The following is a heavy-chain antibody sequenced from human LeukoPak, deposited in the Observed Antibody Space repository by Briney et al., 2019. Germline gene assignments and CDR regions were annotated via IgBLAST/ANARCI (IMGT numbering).Heavy chain of an antibody. CDR2: INSAGST. D-gene: IGHD4-17*01. CDR3: AKDQNTVATAPFDY. CDR1: GFTFSSYA. Sequence: GGSLRLSCAASGFTFSSYAMSWVRQAPGKGLEWVSAINSAGSTYYGDSVRGRFTISRDNSKNVLYLQMNSLRAEDTALYYCAKDQNTVATAPFDYWGQGALVTISS. J-gene: IGHJ4*02. V-gene: IGHV3-23*01.